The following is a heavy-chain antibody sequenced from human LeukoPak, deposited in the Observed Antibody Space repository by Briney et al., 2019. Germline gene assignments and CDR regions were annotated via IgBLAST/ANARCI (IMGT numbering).Heavy chain of an antibody. V-gene: IGHV3-73*01. CDR3: TTTVTTYYYYYMDV. J-gene: IGHJ6*03. CDR1: GFTFSGSA. D-gene: IGHD4-17*01. CDR2: IRSKANSYAT. Sequence: GGSLRLSCAASGFTFSGSAMHWVRQASGKGLEWVGRIRSKANSYATAYAASVKGRFTISRDDSKNTLYLQMNSLKTEDTAVYYCTTTVTTYYYYYMDVWGKGTTVTVSS.